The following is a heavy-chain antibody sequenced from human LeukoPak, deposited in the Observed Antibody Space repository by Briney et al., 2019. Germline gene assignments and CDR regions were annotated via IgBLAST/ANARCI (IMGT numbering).Heavy chain of an antibody. CDR3: ARDPYSGYDPKSDY. CDR1: GYTFTSNY. V-gene: IGHV7-4-1*02. D-gene: IGHD5-12*01. CDR2: INTNTGNP. J-gene: IGHJ4*02. Sequence: ASVKVSCKAFGYTFTSNYMHWVRQAPGQGLEWMGWINTNTGNPTYAQGFTGRFVFSLDTSVSTAYLQISSLKAEDTAVYYCARDPYSGYDPKSDYWGQGTLVTVSS.